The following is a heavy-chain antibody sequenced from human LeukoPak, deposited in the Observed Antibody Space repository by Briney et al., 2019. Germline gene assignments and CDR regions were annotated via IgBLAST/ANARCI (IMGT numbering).Heavy chain of an antibody. V-gene: IGHV3-53*05. J-gene: IGHJ2*01. Sequence: GGSLRLSCAASGFTFSSYAMSWVRQAPGKGLEWVSTIYMGGDTYYVDSVKGRFSISRDNSKNTLYLQMNSLRPEDTAVYYCARVPDNSSSPYWYFDLWGRGTLVTVSS. CDR2: IYMGGDT. CDR3: ARVPDNSSSPYWYFDL. CDR1: GFTFSSYA. D-gene: IGHD6-6*01.